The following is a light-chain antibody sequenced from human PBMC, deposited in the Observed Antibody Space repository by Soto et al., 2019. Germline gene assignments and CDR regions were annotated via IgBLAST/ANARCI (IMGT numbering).Light chain of an antibody. CDR3: QQYHIYSGT. CDR1: QTIDSW. J-gene: IGKJ1*01. CDR2: KAS. Sequence: DIQMTQSPSTLPASVGDRVTITCRASQTIDSWLAWYQQRPGKPPNLLIYKASTLASGVPSRFSGSGSGTEFNLTINSLQPDDFATYYCQQYHIYSGTFGKGTKVDIK. V-gene: IGKV1-5*03.